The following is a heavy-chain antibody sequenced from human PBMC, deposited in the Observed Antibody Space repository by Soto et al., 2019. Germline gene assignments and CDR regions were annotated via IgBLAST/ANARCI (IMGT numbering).Heavy chain of an antibody. V-gene: IGHV1-58*02. Sequence: ASVKVSCKASGFTFTSSAMQWVRQARGQRLEWIGWIVVGSGNTNYAQKFQERVTITRDMSTSTAYMELSSLRSEDTAVYYCAARGLVAPDAFDIWGQGTMVTVSS. CDR1: GFTFTSSA. CDR2: IVVGSGNT. CDR3: AARGLVAPDAFDI. D-gene: IGHD2-21*01. J-gene: IGHJ3*02.